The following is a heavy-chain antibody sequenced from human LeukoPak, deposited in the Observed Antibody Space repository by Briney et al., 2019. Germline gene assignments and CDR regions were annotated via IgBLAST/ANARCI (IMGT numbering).Heavy chain of an antibody. CDR1: GFTFSSYA. J-gene: IGHJ4*02. Sequence: GGSLRLSCAASGFTFSSYAMHWVRQAPGKGLEWVAVISYDGSNKYYADSVKGRFTISRDNAKNSLYLQMNTLRAEDTAIYYCAIEYDYGGNYFDYWGQGTLVTVSS. D-gene: IGHD4-23*01. CDR3: AIEYDYGGNYFDY. CDR2: ISYDGSNK. V-gene: IGHV3-30-3*01.